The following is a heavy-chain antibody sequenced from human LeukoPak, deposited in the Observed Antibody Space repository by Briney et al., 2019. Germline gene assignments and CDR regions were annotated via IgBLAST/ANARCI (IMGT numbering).Heavy chain of an antibody. D-gene: IGHD3-16*01. Sequence: RVSVKVSCTVSGYTLTELSMHWVRQAPGKGLEWMGGFDPEDGETIYAQKFQGRVTMTEDTSTDTAYMELSSLRSEDTAVYYCATLETYVFDYWGQGTLVTVSS. CDR2: FDPEDGET. V-gene: IGHV1-24*01. J-gene: IGHJ4*02. CDR1: GYTLTELS. CDR3: ATLETYVFDY.